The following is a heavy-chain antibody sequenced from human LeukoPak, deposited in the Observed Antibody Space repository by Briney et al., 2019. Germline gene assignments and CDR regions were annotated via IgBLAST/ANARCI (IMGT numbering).Heavy chain of an antibody. CDR1: GFTFSYYA. V-gene: IGHV3-64D*09. CDR3: LEGPRQASLPYYFDY. D-gene: IGHD1-26*01. Sequence: GGFLRLSCSASGFTFSYYAMHWVRQTAGKGLEFVSGISSNGGSTYYADSLKGRFTISRDNSKYTQYLQMSSLRAESRAVYCKLEGPRQASLPYYFDYWGQGTLVTVSS. CDR2: ISSNGGST. J-gene: IGHJ4*02.